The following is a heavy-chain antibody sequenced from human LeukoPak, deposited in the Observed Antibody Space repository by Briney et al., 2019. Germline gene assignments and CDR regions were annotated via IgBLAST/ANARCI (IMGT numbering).Heavy chain of an antibody. CDR2: IFSNDEK. V-gene: IGHV2-26*01. CDR1: GFSLSNAGMG. CDR3: ARISGTFPAEYFQH. D-gene: IGHD1-26*01. Sequence: SGPTLLKPTETLTLTCTVSGFSLSNAGMGVSWIRQPPGQALEWLAHIFSNDEKSYSTSLKIRLTISKDTSKSQVVLTMTNMDPVDTATYYCARISGTFPAEYFQHWGQGTLVTVSS. J-gene: IGHJ1*01.